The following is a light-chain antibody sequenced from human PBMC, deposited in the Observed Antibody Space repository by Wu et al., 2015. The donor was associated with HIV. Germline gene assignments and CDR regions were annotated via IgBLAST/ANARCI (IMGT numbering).Light chain of an antibody. Sequence: EIVLTQSPATLSLSPGETASLSCRASQSVGPNLAWYQLKPGQAPRLLVYSASTRATDIPARFRGSGSGTEFALTISSLQSEDFAVYYCQEYNDWPSWTFGPGTRV. CDR2: SAS. CDR3: QEYNDWPSWT. J-gene: IGKJ1*01. V-gene: IGKV3D-15*01. CDR1: QSVGPN.